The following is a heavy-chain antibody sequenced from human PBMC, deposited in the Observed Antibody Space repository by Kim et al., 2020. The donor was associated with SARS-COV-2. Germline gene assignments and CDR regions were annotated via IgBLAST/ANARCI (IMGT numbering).Heavy chain of an antibody. V-gene: IGHV4-31*01. Sequence: SLKSLVTISVDTSKNQFSLKLSSVTAADTAVYYCARGRITIFGVVTEFDYWGQVTLVTVSS. CDR3: ARGRITIFGVVTEFDY. D-gene: IGHD3-3*01. J-gene: IGHJ4*02.